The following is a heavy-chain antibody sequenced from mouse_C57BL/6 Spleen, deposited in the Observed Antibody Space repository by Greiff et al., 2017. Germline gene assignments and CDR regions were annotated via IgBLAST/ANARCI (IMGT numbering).Heavy chain of an antibody. Sequence: VKLVESGAELVRPGASVKLSCKASGYTFTDYYINWVKQRPGQGLEWIARIYPGSGNTYYNEKFKGKATLTAEKSSSTAYMQLSSLTSEDSAVYFVARLYYYGSSYADYWGQGTTLTVSS. V-gene: IGHV1-76*01. CDR2: IYPGSGNT. J-gene: IGHJ2*01. CDR1: GYTFTDYY. D-gene: IGHD1-1*01. CDR3: ARLYYYGSSYADY.